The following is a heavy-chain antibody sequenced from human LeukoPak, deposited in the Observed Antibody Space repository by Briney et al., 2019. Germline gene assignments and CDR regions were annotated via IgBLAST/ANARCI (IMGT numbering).Heavy chain of an antibody. V-gene: IGHV3-23*01. CDR1: GFTFSSYA. D-gene: IGHD6-13*01. CDR3: STSPSFGSSWYQFNY. Sequence: GSLRLSCAASGFTFSSYAMSWVRQAPGRGLEWVSAISGRDGRTYYTDSVKGRLTISRDNSRDTLYLQMNSLRAEDTAVYYCSTSPSFGSSWYQFNYWGQGTLVTVSS. J-gene: IGHJ4*02. CDR2: ISGRDGRT.